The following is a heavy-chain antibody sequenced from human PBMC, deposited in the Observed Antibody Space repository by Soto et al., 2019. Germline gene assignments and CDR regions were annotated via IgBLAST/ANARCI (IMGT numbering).Heavy chain of an antibody. Sequence: QVQLQESGPGLVKPSQTLSLTCTVSGGSISSGGYYWSWIRQHPGKGLEWMGYIYYSGSTYYNPSLKSRVTISVDTSKNQFSLKLSSVTAADTAVYYCARVLSYCSSTSCYGDGFHYWGQGTLVTVSS. D-gene: IGHD2-2*01. J-gene: IGHJ4*02. CDR2: IYYSGST. CDR3: ARVLSYCSSTSCYGDGFHY. V-gene: IGHV4-31*03. CDR1: GGSISSGGYY.